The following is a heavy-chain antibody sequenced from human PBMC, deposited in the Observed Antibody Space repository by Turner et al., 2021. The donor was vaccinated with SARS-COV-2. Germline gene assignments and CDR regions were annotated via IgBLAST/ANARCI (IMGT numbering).Heavy chain of an antibody. CDR1: GGTFSSYV. CDR3: ARVKSGSYYGGYYYYRMDV. J-gene: IGHJ6*02. D-gene: IGHD1-26*01. Sequence: EVKKPGSSVKVSCKASGGTFSSYVISWVRQAPGQGLEWMGGIIPIFGTANYAQKVQGRVTITPDESTCTAYMELSSLRSGDKAVYYYARVKSGSYYGGYYYYRMDVWGQGTTVTVSS. V-gene: IGHV1-69*01. CDR2: IIPIFGTA.